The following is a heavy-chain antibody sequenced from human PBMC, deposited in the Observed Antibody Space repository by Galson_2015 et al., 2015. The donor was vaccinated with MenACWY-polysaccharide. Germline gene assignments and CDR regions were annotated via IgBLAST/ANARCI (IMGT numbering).Heavy chain of an antibody. Sequence: LRLSCAASGLKFRGSGMHWVRQAPGKGLEWVAVIQYDAVYKQYLDSVKGRFSVSRDNSKSTLYLEMNNLRAEDTALYYCAREGSRIVFHAFDTWGQGTMVIVSS. CDR3: AREGSRIVFHAFDT. CDR1: GLKFRGSG. J-gene: IGHJ3*02. V-gene: IGHV3-33*01. D-gene: IGHD3-10*02. CDR2: IQYDAVYK.